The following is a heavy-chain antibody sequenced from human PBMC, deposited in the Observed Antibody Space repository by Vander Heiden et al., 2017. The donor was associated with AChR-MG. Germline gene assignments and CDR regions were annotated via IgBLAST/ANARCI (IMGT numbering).Heavy chain of an antibody. J-gene: IGHJ4*02. CDR3: AKALRIAAAGTSDY. CDR1: GFTFSSYA. V-gene: IGHV3-23*01. D-gene: IGHD6-13*01. CDR2: ISGSGGST. Sequence: EVQLLESGGGLVQPGGSLRLSCAASGFTFSSYAMSWVRQAPGKGLEWVSAISGSGGSTYYADAGKGRFTISRDNSKNTLYLQMNSMRDEDTAVYYCAKALRIAAAGTSDYWHQGTLFNVS.